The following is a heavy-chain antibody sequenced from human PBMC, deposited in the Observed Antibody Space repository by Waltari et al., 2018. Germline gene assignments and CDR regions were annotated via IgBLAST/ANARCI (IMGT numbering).Heavy chain of an antibody. CDR2: IYYSGST. CDR1: GGSIRRGDYY. Sequence: QVQLQESGPGLVKPSQTLSLTCTVSGGSIRRGDYYWSWIRQPPGTGLEWIGYIYYSGSTYYNPSLKSRVTISVDTSKNQFSLKLSSVTAADTAVYYCARVPFNYYDSSGYYYTSGGYYYGMDVWGQGTTVTVSS. D-gene: IGHD3-22*01. V-gene: IGHV4-30-4*08. CDR3: ARVPFNYYDSSGYYYTSGGYYYGMDV. J-gene: IGHJ6*02.